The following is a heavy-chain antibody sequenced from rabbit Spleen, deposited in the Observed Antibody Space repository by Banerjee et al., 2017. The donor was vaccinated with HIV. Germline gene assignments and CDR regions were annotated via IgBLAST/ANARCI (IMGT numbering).Heavy chain of an antibody. CDR1: GFSFSSNDY. D-gene: IGHD8-1*01. CDR2: IAVGSSGTT. Sequence: QSLEESGGGLVQPEGSLTLTCKASGFSFSSNDYMCWVRQPPGKGLEWIACIAVGSSGTTYYANWAKGRFTISKTSSTTVTLQMTSLTAADTATYFCARDTGTSFSSYGMDLWGPGTLVTVS. V-gene: IGHV1S40*01. CDR3: ARDTGTSFSSYGMDL. J-gene: IGHJ6*01.